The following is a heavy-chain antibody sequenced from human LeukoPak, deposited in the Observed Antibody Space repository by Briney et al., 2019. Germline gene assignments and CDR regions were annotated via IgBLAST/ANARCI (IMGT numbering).Heavy chain of an antibody. CDR3: ARGHVGSSWYGDHDAFDI. J-gene: IGHJ3*02. D-gene: IGHD6-13*01. CDR2: INAGNGNT. CDR1: GYTFTSYA. Sequence: ASVKVSCKASGYTFTSYAMHWVRQAPGQRLEWMGRINAGNGNTKYSQEFQGRVTITRDTSASTAYMELSSLRSEDMAVYYCARGHVGSSWYGDHDAFDIWGQGTMVTVSS. V-gene: IGHV1-3*03.